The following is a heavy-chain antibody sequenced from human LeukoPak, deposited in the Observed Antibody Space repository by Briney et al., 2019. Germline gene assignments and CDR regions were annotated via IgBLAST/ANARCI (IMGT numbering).Heavy chain of an antibody. CDR2: ISSSGSYR. J-gene: IGHJ4*02. D-gene: IGHD3-10*01. CDR3: ARGMTDYYYGSGNEVDY. CDR1: GFTFSSYE. V-gene: IGHV3-48*03. Sequence: GGSLRLSCAASGFTFSSYELNWVRQAPGKGLEWVSYISSSGSYRYYADSVKGRFTISRDNAKNSLYLQTNSLRAEDTAVYYCARGMTDYYYGSGNEVDYWGQGTLVTVSS.